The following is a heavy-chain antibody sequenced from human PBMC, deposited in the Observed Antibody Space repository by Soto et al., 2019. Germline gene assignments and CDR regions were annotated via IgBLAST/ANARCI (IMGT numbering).Heavy chain of an antibody. D-gene: IGHD3-22*01. Sequence: SDTLSLTCAVYGGSFSGYYWSWIRQPPGKGLEWIGEINHSGSTNYNPSLKSRVTISVDTSKNQFSLKLSSVTAADTAVYYCVCYDSSGYYFDYWGQGTLVTVSS. CDR3: VCYDSSGYYFDY. CDR2: INHSGST. CDR1: GGSFSGYY. V-gene: IGHV4-34*01. J-gene: IGHJ4*02.